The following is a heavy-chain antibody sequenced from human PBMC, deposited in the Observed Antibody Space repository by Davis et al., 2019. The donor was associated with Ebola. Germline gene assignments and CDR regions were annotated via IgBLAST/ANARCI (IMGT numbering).Heavy chain of an antibody. CDR1: GGSIASGGYY. CDR2: IFYSGST. D-gene: IGHD5-18*01. V-gene: IGHV4-31*03. CDR3: ARRAGLQYYYGMDV. J-gene: IGHJ6*04. Sequence: SETLSLTCTVSGGSIASGGYYWSWIRQRPGKGLEWIGYIFYSGSTYYNPSLKSRVTISVDTSKNQFSLSLRSVTAADTAVYYCARRAGLQYYYGMDVWGKGTTVTVSS.